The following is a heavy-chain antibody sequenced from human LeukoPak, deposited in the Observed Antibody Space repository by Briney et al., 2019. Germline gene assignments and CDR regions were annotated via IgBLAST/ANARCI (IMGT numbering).Heavy chain of an antibody. CDR1: GGTFSSYA. D-gene: IGHD4-17*01. Sequence: PVKVSCKASGGTFSSYAISWVRQAPGQGLEWMGGIIPIFGTANYAQKFQGRVTITADKSTSTAYMELSSLRSEDTAVYYCARDSPDPTVTTGGWYYYYMDVWGKGTTVTVSS. V-gene: IGHV1-69*06. CDR3: ARDSPDPTVTTGGWYYYYMDV. J-gene: IGHJ6*03. CDR2: IIPIFGTA.